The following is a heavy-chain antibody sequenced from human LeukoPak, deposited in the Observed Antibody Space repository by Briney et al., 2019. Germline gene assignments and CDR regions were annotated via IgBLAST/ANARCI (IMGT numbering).Heavy chain of an antibody. J-gene: IGHJ5*02. CDR1: GFTFSSYG. Sequence: PGGSLRLSCAASGFTFSSYGMHWVRQAPGKGLEWVAVISYDGSNKYYADSVKGRFTISRDNSKNTLYLQMNSLRAEDTAVYYCAKDLGVRSSGVNWFDPWGQGTLVTVSS. CDR2: ISYDGSNK. V-gene: IGHV3-30*18. CDR3: AKDLGVRSSGVNWFDP. D-gene: IGHD6-13*01.